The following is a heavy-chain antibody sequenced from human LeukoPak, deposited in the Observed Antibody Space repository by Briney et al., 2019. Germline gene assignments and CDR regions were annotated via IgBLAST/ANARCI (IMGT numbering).Heavy chain of an antibody. CDR3: ASLGRGYYYDSSGYYSDY. J-gene: IGHJ4*02. D-gene: IGHD3-22*01. Sequence: EASVKVSCKASGYTFTGYYMHWVRQAPGQGLEWMGWINPNSGGTNYAQKFQGRVTMTRDTSISTAYMELSRLRSDDTAVYYCASLGRGYYYDSSGYYSDYWGQGTLVTVSS. CDR1: GYTFTGYY. CDR2: INPNSGGT. V-gene: IGHV1-2*02.